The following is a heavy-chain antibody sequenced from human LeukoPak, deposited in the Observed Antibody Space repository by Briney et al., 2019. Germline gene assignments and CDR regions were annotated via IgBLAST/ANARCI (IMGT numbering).Heavy chain of an antibody. CDR1: GYTFTSYG. D-gene: IGHD3-10*01. CDR2: ITPFNGNT. J-gene: IGHJ5*02. V-gene: IGHV1-45*02. Sequence: SVKVSCKATGYTFTSYGISWVRQDPGQGLEWMGWITPFNGNTNYAQKFQDRVTITRDRSMSTAYMELSSLKSEDTAMYYCANSPDSGGLGPWGQGTLVTVSS. CDR3: ANSPDSGGLGP.